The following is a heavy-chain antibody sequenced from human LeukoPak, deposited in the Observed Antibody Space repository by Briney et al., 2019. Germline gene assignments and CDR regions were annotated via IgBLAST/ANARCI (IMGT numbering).Heavy chain of an antibody. D-gene: IGHD2-2*03. CDR1: GGSISSSSYY. J-gene: IGHJ4*02. V-gene: IGHV4-39*01. CDR2: IYYSGST. CDR3: ARHGSTDYSDY. Sequence: SETLSLTCTVSGGSISSSSYYWGWIRQPPGKGLEWIGSIYYSGSTYYNPSLKSRVTISVDTSKNQFSLKLSSVTAADTAVYYCARHGSTDYSDYWGQGTLVTVSS.